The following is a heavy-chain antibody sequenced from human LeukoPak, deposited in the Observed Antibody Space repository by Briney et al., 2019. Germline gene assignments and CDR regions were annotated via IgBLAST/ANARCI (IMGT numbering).Heavy chain of an antibody. CDR3: ATYLSVWGSYRYTPFDY. J-gene: IGHJ4*02. D-gene: IGHD3-16*02. Sequence: ASVKVSCKASGYTFTGYYMHWVRQAPGQGLEWMGWINPNSGGTNYAQKFQGGVTMTRDTSISTAYMGLSRMRSEDTAVYSCATYLSVWGSYRYTPFDYWGQGTLVTVSS. V-gene: IGHV1-2*02. CDR2: INPNSGGT. CDR1: GYTFTGYY.